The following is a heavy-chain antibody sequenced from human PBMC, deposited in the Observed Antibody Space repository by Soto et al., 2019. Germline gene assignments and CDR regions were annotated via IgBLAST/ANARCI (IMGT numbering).Heavy chain of an antibody. CDR1: GGSIRSGGYY. CDR2: IYYSGST. D-gene: IGHD6-13*01. V-gene: IGHV4-31*03. J-gene: IGHJ4*02. Sequence: QVQLQESGPGLVKPSQTLSLTCTVSGGSIRSGGYYVSWIRQHPEKGLEWIGYIYYSGSTYYNPSLKRRVTISVDKSRHQVSLKLGTVTAADTAVYYCARCPWQQLLDYWGQGTLVTVSS. CDR3: ARCPWQQLLDY.